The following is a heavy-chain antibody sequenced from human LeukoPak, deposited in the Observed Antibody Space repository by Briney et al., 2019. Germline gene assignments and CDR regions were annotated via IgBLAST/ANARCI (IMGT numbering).Heavy chain of an antibody. V-gene: IGHV1-2*04. Sequence: ASVKVSCKASGYTFTSYYMHWVRQAPGQGLEWMGWINPNSGGTNYAQKFQGWVTMTRDTSISTAYMELSRLRSDDTAVYYCARDLGYSSGVSDYWGQGTLVTVSS. J-gene: IGHJ4*02. CDR2: INPNSGGT. CDR3: ARDLGYSSGVSDY. D-gene: IGHD6-19*01. CDR1: GYTFTSYY.